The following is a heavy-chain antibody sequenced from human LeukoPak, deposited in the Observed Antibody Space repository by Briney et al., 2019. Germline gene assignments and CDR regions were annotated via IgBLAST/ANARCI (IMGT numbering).Heavy chain of an antibody. Sequence: SETLSLTCTDSGGSISSYYWSWIRQPPEKGLEWIWYIYYSGSTNYNPPLKSRVTISVDTSKNQFSPKLSCVTAADTAFWNCAREGIVVSFVIWVQGTMVTVSS. J-gene: IGHJ3*02. CDR3: AREGIVVSFVI. D-gene: IGHD2-2*01. CDR2: IYYSGST. CDR1: GGSISSYY. V-gene: IGHV4-59*01.